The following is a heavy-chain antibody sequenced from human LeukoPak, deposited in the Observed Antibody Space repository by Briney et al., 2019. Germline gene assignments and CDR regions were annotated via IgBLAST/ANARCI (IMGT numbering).Heavy chain of an antibody. Sequence: SETLSLTCTVSGGSISSSSYYWGWIRQPPGKGLEWIGSIYYSRSTYYNPSLKSRVTISVDTSKNQFSLKLSSVTAADTAVYYCARHRGGSWFDPWGQGTLVTVSS. J-gene: IGHJ5*02. CDR3: ARHRGGSWFDP. V-gene: IGHV4-39*01. CDR1: GGSISSSSYY. D-gene: IGHD3-10*01. CDR2: IYYSRST.